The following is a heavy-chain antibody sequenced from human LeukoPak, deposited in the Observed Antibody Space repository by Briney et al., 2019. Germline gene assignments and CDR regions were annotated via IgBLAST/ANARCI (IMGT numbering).Heavy chain of an antibody. CDR2: IYSGGNT. CDR1: GFTFSSYA. CDR3: ARDRLGGDGFDI. V-gene: IGHV3-23*03. Sequence: GGSLRLSCAASGFTFSSYAMNWVRQAPGKGLEWVSFIYSGGNTYYADSVKGRFTISRDNSKNTLYLQMNSLRVEDTAVYYCARDRLGGDGFDIWGQGTMVIVSS. D-gene: IGHD3-16*01. J-gene: IGHJ3*02.